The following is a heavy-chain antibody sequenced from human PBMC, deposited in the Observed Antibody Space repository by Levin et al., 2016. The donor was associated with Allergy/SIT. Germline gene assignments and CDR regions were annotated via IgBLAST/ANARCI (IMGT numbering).Heavy chain of an antibody. CDR3: TREGPAVSAADNLQAFDI. Sequence: GESLKISCKGSGYIFTNYWIGWVRQMPGKGLELMGIIYPPNSNTRYSPSFQGQVTISADKSIDTAYLQWSSLKASDTAMYYCTREGPAVSAADNLQAFDIWGQGTMVTVSS. CDR1: GYIFTNYW. V-gene: IGHV5-51*01. J-gene: IGHJ3*02. CDR2: IYPPNSNT. D-gene: IGHD6-25*01.